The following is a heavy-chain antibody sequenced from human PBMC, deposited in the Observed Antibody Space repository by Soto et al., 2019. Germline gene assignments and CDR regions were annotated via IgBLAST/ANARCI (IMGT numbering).Heavy chain of an antibody. J-gene: IGHJ6*02. CDR2: ISGSGGST. CDR3: AKGSLVVVVAADYYGMDV. D-gene: IGHD2-15*01. Sequence: GGSLRLSCAASGFTFSSYAMSWVRQAPGKGLEWVSAISGSGGSTYYADSVKGRFTISRDNSKNTLYLQMNSLRAEDTAVYYCAKGSLVVVVAADYYGMDVWGQGTTVTVSS. CDR1: GFTFSSYA. V-gene: IGHV3-23*01.